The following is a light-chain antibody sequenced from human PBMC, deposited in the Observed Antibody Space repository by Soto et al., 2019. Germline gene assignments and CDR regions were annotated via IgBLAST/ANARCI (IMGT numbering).Light chain of an antibody. CDR3: QQYNSS. CDR1: QSISNW. CDR2: KAS. Sequence: DIQMTQSPSTLSASLGDSVTITCRASQSISNWLAWYQQKPGKAPKLLIYKASSLESGVPSRFSGSGSGTEFTLTISSLQPDDFATYYCQQYNSSFGQGTKVDIK. J-gene: IGKJ2*01. V-gene: IGKV1-5*03.